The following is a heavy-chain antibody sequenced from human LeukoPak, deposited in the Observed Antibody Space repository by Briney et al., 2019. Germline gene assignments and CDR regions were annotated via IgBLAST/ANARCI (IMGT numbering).Heavy chain of an antibody. Sequence: GGSLRLSCAASGFTFNGYSFNWVRQAPGKGLEWVAQISSSSAYIYYADSAKGRFTISRDNAKNSLYLQMNSLRAEDTAVYYCARDGLWSSSEYWGQGTLLTVSS. CDR3: ARDGLWSSSEY. D-gene: IGHD6-6*01. V-gene: IGHV3-21*05. J-gene: IGHJ4*02. CDR1: GFTFNGYS. CDR2: ISSSSAYI.